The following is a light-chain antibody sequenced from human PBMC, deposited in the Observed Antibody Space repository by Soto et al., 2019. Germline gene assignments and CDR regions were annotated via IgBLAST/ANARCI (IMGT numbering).Light chain of an antibody. CDR2: DVS. J-gene: IGLJ2*01. V-gene: IGLV2-11*01. Sequence: QSVLTQPASVSGSPGQSITISCTGTNNDVGAYPYVSWYQQHPGTAPKLIIYDVSKRPSGVPDRFSGSKSGNTASLTISGLQAEDEADYYCCSYAGSYTFVVFGGGTQLTVL. CDR3: CSYAGSYTFVV. CDR1: NNDVGAYPY.